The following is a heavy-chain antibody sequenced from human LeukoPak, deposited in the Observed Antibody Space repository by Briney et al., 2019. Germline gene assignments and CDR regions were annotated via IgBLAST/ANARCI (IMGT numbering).Heavy chain of an antibody. CDR3: AKVSIGDYYFDY. J-gene: IGHJ4*02. Sequence: GGSLRLSCAASGFTFSSYSMNWVRQAPGKGLEWVSYISSSSSTIYYADSVKRRFTISRDNAKNTLYLQMNSRRAEDTAVYYCAKVSIGDYYFDYWGQGTLVTVSS. CDR2: ISSSSSTI. D-gene: IGHD4-17*01. V-gene: IGHV3-48*01. CDR1: GFTFSSYS.